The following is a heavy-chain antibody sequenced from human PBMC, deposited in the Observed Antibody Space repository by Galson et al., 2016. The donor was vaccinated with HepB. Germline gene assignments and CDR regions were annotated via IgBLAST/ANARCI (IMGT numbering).Heavy chain of an antibody. CDR2: ASYDGSNN. CDR3: ARDANLAYCRGDCYWFDY. J-gene: IGHJ4*02. V-gene: IGHV3-30-3*01. CDR1: GFTFNSYN. D-gene: IGHD2-21*02. Sequence: SLRLSCAASGFTFNSYNMNWVRQAPGKGLEWVAVASYDGSNNYYPDSVKDRFTVSRDNSKNTLYLQMNSLRTEDTAVYYCARDANLAYCRGDCYWFDYWGPGTLVTVSS.